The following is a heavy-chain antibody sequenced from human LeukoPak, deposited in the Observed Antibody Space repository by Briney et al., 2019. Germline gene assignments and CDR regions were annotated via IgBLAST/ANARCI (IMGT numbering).Heavy chain of an antibody. D-gene: IGHD3-22*01. CDR3: AHSLWARRRTDSSGYPY. J-gene: IGHJ4*02. Sequence: SGPTLVNPTQTLTLTCTFSGFSLSTSGVGVGWIRQPPGKALEWLALIYWDDDKRYSPSLKSRLTITKDTSKNQVVLTMTNMDPVDTATYYCAHSLWARRRTDSSGYPYWGQGTLVTVSP. V-gene: IGHV2-5*02. CDR2: IYWDDDK. CDR1: GFSLSTSGVG.